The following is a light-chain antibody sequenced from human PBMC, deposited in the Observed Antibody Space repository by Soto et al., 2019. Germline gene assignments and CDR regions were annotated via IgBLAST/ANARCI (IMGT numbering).Light chain of an antibody. CDR1: QSVSNNY. J-gene: IGKJ2*01. V-gene: IGKV3-20*01. Sequence: EIVLTQSPGTLSLSPGERATLSCRASQSVSNNYLAWYQQKPGQAPRLLIYGASSRATGIPDRFSGSGSGTDFTLTLSRLEPDDFAVYICQHYGTSPYTFGQGTKLEIK. CDR3: QHYGTSPYT. CDR2: GAS.